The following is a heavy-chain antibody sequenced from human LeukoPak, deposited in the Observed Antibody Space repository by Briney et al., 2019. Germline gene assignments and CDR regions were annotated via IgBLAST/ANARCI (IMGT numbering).Heavy chain of an antibody. CDR3: ATYGAGTYYKKGFDY. D-gene: IGHD3-10*01. CDR1: GFTFVHYA. V-gene: IGHV3-23*01. J-gene: IGHJ4*02. Sequence: GGSLRLSCAASGFTFVHYAMSWVRQAPGKGLEWVSGIGNSGSTTYYADSVKGRFTISRDNSKGTLYLRMNSLRAEDTAVYYCATYGAGTYYKKGFDYWGQGTLVTVSS. CDR2: IGNSGSTT.